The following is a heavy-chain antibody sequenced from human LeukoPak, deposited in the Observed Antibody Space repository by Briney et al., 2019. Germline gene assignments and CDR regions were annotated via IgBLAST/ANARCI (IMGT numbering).Heavy chain of an antibody. V-gene: IGHV1-18*01. CDR3: ARVIKGTDHDAFDI. CDR2: ISAYNGNT. CDR1: GGTFSSYA. D-gene: IGHD2/OR15-2a*01. J-gene: IGHJ3*02. Sequence: GASVKVSCKASGGTFSSYAISWVRQAPGQGLEWMGWISAYNGNTNYAQKLQGRVTMTTDTSTSTAYMELRSLRSDDTAVYYCARVIKGTDHDAFDIWGQGTMVTVSS.